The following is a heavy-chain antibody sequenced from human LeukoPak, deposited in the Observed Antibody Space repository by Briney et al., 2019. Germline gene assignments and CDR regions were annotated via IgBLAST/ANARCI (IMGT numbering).Heavy chain of an antibody. V-gene: IGHV1-8*01. CDR3: VGGAPNWGFDY. J-gene: IGHJ4*02. D-gene: IGHD7-27*01. CDR1: RYTFSSYD. CDR2: MNPNSGNT. Sequence: RASVKVSCKASRYTFSSYDINWVRQATGQGLEWMGWMNPNSGNTGYAQNFQGRVTMTRDTSISTAYMELTSLRSEDTAAYYCVGGAPNWGFDYWGQGTLVIVSS.